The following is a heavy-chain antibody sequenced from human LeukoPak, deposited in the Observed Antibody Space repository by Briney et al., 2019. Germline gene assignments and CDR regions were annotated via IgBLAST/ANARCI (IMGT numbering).Heavy chain of an antibody. Sequence: ASVKVSCKASGFSFNAYYIHWVRQAPGQGLEWMGWINPNTGDTNFAQKFQGRVAMTRDTSISTAYMELTRLRSDDTAVYYCARDLAISMIITDWGQGTMVTVSS. J-gene: IGHJ3*01. D-gene: IGHD3-22*01. CDR3: ARDLAISMIITD. V-gene: IGHV1-2*02. CDR1: GFSFNAYY. CDR2: INPNTGDT.